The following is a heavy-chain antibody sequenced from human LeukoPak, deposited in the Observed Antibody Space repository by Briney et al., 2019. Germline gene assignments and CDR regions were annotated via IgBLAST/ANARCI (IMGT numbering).Heavy chain of an antibody. Sequence: ASAKVSCKASGYTFTSYYMHWVRQAPGQGLEWMGIINPSGGSTSYAQKFQGRVTMTEDTSTDTAYMELSSLRSEDTAVYYCATVTSLKPNMIVVVIFEYYFDYWGQGTLVTVSS. D-gene: IGHD3-22*01. V-gene: IGHV1-46*01. CDR3: ATVTSLKPNMIVVVIFEYYFDY. CDR1: GYTFTSYY. CDR2: INPSGGST. J-gene: IGHJ4*02.